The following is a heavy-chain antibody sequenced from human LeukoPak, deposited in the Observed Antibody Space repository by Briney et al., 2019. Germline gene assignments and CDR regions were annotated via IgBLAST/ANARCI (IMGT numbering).Heavy chain of an antibody. CDR2: ISWNSGSI. CDR3: AKDLYSGSYYGGFDY. CDR1: GFTFDDYA. J-gene: IGHJ4*02. V-gene: IGHV3-9*01. D-gene: IGHD1-26*01. Sequence: GGSLRLSCAASGFTFDDYAMHWVRQAPGKGLEWVSGISWNSGSIDYADSVKGRFTISRDNAKNSLYLQMNSLRAEDTALYCCAKDLYSGSYYGGFDYWGQGTLVTVSS.